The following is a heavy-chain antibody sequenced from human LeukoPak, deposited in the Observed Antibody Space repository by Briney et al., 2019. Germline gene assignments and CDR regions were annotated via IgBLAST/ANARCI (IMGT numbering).Heavy chain of an antibody. V-gene: IGHV1-2*02. Sequence: ASVKVSCKASGYTFTDYYLHWVRQAPGQGLEWLGWISPKSGDTNFAQKFQGRVTMTRDTAINTAYLELSRLRSDDTAVYYCARELSGSYCDALDIWGLGTMVAVSP. CDR3: ARELSGSYCDALDI. D-gene: IGHD3-10*01. CDR1: GYTFTDYY. CDR2: ISPKSGDT. J-gene: IGHJ3*02.